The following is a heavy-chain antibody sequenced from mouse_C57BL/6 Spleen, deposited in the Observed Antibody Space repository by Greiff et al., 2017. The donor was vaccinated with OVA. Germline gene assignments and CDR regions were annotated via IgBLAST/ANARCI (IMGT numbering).Heavy chain of an antibody. CDR2: INPNNGGT. Sequence: EVQLQQSGPELVKPGASVKISCKASGYTFTDYYMNWVKQSHGKSLEWIGDINPNNGGTSYNQKFKGKATFSVDKSSSTAYMELRSLTSEDSAVYYCARSWYYFDYWGQGTTLTVSS. V-gene: IGHV1-26*01. CDR1: GYTFTDYY. J-gene: IGHJ2*01. CDR3: ARSWYYFDY.